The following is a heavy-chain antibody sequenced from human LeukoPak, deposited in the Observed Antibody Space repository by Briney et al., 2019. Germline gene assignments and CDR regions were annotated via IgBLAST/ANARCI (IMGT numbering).Heavy chain of an antibody. J-gene: IGHJ3*02. D-gene: IGHD3-22*01. CDR1: GFTFSSYW. CDR3: ARDVPDSSWGPFDI. CDR2: ILNTGTLI. Sequence: PGGSLRLSCAASGFTFSSYWMNWVRQAPGKGLEWISYILNTGTLINYAAPVKGRFTISRDNAKNSVYLQLNSLRDEDTAVYYCARDVPDSSWGPFDIWGQGTMVTVSS. V-gene: IGHV3-48*02.